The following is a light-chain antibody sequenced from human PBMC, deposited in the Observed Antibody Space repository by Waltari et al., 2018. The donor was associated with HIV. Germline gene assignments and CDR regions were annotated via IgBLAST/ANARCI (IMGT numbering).Light chain of an antibody. CDR3: GTWDNSLTTLV. J-gene: IGLJ2*01. CDR1: SSNIGNKY. CDR2: ENN. Sequence: QSVLTQPPSVSAAPGQKVTISCSGSSSNIGNKYVSWYQQLPGTAPKLLICENNQRPSGIPDRFSGSKSGTSATLGITGLQTGDEADYYCGTWDNSLTTLVFGGGTKLTVL. V-gene: IGLV1-51*02.